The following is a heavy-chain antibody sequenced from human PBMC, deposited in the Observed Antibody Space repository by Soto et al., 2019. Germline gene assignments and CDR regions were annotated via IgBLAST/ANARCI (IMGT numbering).Heavy chain of an antibody. V-gene: IGHV4-59*01. J-gene: IGHJ4*02. Sequence: SETLSLTCTVPGGSLSSYYWSWIRRPPGMGLEWIASISYSGTTNYNSSLKSRVTISIDTSKNQFSLKFNSVTAADTAVYYCAREGYNFGPFDYWGQGALVT. CDR3: AREGYNFGPFDY. CDR2: ISYSGTT. D-gene: IGHD5-18*01. CDR1: GGSLSSYY.